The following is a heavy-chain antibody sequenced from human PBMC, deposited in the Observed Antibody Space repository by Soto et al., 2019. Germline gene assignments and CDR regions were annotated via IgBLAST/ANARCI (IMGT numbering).Heavy chain of an antibody. CDR2: ISGSSGSK. CDR3: SRDEPGGPGVL. CDR1: GFIFNDYY. D-gene: IGHD1-26*01. V-gene: IGHV3-11*06. Sequence: GGSLRLSCAASGFIFNDYYMSWIRQAPGKGLEWVSIISGSSGSKKYADLGKGRFTISRDNAKKSLYLEMSSLRAEDTAVYYCSRDEPGGPGVLWGQGTLGTVSA. J-gene: IGHJ4*02.